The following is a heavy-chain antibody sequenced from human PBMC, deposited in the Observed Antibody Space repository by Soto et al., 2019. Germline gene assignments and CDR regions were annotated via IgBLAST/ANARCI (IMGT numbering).Heavy chain of an antibody. D-gene: IGHD3-22*01. CDR2: IYSGGST. V-gene: IGHV3-53*01. CDR3: ARDDYYDSSGYSRGYYYGMDV. CDR1: GFTVSSNY. Sequence: SLRLSCAASGFTVSSNYMSWVRQAPGKGLEWVSVIYSGGSTYYADSVKGRFTISRDNSKNTLYLQMNSLRAEDTAVYYCARDDYYDSSGYSRGYYYGMDVWGQGTTVTVSS. J-gene: IGHJ6*02.